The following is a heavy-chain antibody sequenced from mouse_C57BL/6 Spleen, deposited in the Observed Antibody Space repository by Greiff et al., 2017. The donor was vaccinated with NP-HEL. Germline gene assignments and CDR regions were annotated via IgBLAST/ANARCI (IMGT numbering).Heavy chain of an antibody. Sequence: EVKLVESGGGLVKPGGSLKLSCAASGFTFSSYAMSWVRQTPEKRLEWVATISDGGSYTYYPDNVKGRFTISRDNAKNNLYLQMSHLKSEDTAMYYCAREGGDGYYKDYWGQGTTLTVSS. D-gene: IGHD2-3*01. CDR3: AREGGDGYYKDY. V-gene: IGHV5-4*01. CDR1: GFTFSSYA. CDR2: ISDGGSYT. J-gene: IGHJ2*01.